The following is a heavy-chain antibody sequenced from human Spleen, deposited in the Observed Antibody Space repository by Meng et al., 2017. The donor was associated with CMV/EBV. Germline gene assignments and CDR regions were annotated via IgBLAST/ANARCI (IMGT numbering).Heavy chain of an antibody. V-gene: IGHV2-5*01. CDR1: FSLNTIGLG. CDR3: AHTPYDPSGYSPAFHI. D-gene: IGHD3-22*01. Sequence: FSLNTIGLGVSWIRQPPGKALEWLALIYWNDDKRYSPSLKNRLTISKDTSNNQVVLTMANMDPVDTATYSCAHTPYDPSGYSPAFHIWGQGTMVTVSS. J-gene: IGHJ3*02. CDR2: IYWNDDK.